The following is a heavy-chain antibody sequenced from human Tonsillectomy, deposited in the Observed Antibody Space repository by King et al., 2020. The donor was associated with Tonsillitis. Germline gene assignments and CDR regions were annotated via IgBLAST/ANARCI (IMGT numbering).Heavy chain of an antibody. CDR1: CGSITSSSYY. J-gene: IGHJ2*01. D-gene: IGHD2-8*02. CDR3: ARSTGDYWYFDL. Sequence: QLQESGPGLVKPSETLSLTCTVSCGSITSSSYYWGWIRQPPVKGLDCIGSIYYSGCTSYNPALKSRVTISVDTSKNQFSLKLSSVTAADTAVYYCARSTGDYWYFDLWGRGTLVTVSS. V-gene: IGHV4-39*01. CDR2: IYYSGCT.